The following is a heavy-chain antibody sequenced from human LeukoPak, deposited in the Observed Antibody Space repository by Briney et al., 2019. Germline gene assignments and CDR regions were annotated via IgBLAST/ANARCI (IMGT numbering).Heavy chain of an antibody. V-gene: IGHV3-23*01. Sequence: QAGGSLRLSCAASGFTFSSYAMSWVRQAPGKGLEWVSAISGSGGSTYYADSVKGRFTISRDNSRNTLFMQMYSLRADDTAVYYCAKSKFPFDADGWHGYFDFWGQGTLVTVSS. D-gene: IGHD3-10*01. CDR2: ISGSGGST. CDR1: GFTFSSYA. J-gene: IGHJ4*02. CDR3: AKSKFPFDADGWHGYFDF.